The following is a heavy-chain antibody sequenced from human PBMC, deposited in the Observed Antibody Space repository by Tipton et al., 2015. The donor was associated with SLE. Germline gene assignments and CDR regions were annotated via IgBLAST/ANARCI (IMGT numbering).Heavy chain of an antibody. V-gene: IGHV3-23*01. CDR3: GKGLNFDFWSGFGMDV. CDR2: IRGSGSGT. D-gene: IGHD3-3*01. J-gene: IGHJ6*02. CDR1: GFTFSSYA. Sequence: SLRLSCAASGFTFSSYAMSWVRQVPGKGLEWVSAIRGSGSGTYYADSVKGRFTISRDDSKNTLYLQMSSLRAEETAIYYCGKGLNFDFWSGFGMDVWGQGTTVTVS.